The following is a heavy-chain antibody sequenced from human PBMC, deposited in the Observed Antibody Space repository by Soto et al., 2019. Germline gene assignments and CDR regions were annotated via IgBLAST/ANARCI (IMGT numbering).Heavy chain of an antibody. CDR1: GGTISSYW. Sequence: VFLRHSSAAAGGTISSYWIHWVRQNPGKGLVWFSRIDSDGSKTAYADSVKGRFTISRDNAKNTLYLQMNSLRAEDPFVYYCARDSAPAYFDLWGRGTLVTVS. CDR2: IDSDGSKT. D-gene: IGHD3-10*01. J-gene: IGHJ2*01. CDR3: ARDSAPAYFDL. V-gene: IGHV3-74*01.